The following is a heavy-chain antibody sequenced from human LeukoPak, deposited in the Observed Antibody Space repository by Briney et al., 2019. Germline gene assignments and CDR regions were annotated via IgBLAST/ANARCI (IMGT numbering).Heavy chain of an antibody. CDR1: GGSIRSGSSY. J-gene: IGHJ6*03. CDR2: NYTSRST. D-gene: IGHD4-11*01. Sequence: SETLSLTCTASGGSIRSGSSYWSCIRQPAGKGLEWIMLNYTSRSTNYNPSHKSHVTISVDTSKTQSSLKPSSVTAVDPAVYTCARARYSNYGDYYYMDVWGKGTTVTVAS. CDR3: ARARYSNYGDYYYMDV. V-gene: IGHV4-61*02.